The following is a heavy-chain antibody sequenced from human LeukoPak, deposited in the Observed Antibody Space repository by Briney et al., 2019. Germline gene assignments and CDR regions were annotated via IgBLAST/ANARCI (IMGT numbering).Heavy chain of an antibody. CDR1: GFTFGSYE. J-gene: IGHJ4*02. D-gene: IGHD6-19*01. CDR3: ARTAYDLRGQWLVPGFDS. CDR2: IGTITSTT. Sequence: PGGSLRLSCAASGFTFGSYEMNWVRQAPGKGLEWVSYIGTITSTTYYADSVKGRFTVSRDDAKSSLYLQMSSLRAEDTAVYYCARTAYDLRGQWLVPGFDSWGQGTLVTVSS. V-gene: IGHV3-48*03.